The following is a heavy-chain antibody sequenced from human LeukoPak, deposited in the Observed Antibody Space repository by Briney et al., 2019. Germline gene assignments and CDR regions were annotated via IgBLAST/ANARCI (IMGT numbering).Heavy chain of an antibody. V-gene: IGHV4-4*07. D-gene: IGHD2-2*01. CDR2: IYTSGST. CDR3: ARDRCSSTSCYVLYYYYMDV. J-gene: IGHJ6*03. CDR1: GGSISSYY. Sequence: SETLSLTCTVSGGSISSYYWSWIRQPAGKGLEWIGRIYTSGSTNYNPSLKSRATMSVDTSKNQFSLKLSSVTAADTAVYYCARDRCSSTSCYVLYYYYMDVWGKGTTVTVSS.